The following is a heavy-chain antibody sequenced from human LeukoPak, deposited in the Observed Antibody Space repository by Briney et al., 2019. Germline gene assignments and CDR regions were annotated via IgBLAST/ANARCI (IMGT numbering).Heavy chain of an antibody. J-gene: IGHJ4*02. V-gene: IGHV1-18*01. D-gene: IGHD5-12*01. CDR3: ARQGGYSNAIGMGY. CDR1: GYSFSGHG. CDR2: ISAYNGNT. Sequence: GASVKVSCKASGYSFSGHGITWVRQAPGQGLEWMGWISAYNGNTKYAQNLQGRVTMTRDTSTSTVYMELSSLRSEDTAVYYCARQGGYSNAIGMGYWGQGTLVIVSS.